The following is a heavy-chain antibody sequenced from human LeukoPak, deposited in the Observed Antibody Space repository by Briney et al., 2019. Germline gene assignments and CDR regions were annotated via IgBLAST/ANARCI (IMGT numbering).Heavy chain of an antibody. CDR1: GYTFTSYG. Sequence: GASVTVSCKASGYTFTSYGISWVRQAPGQGLEWMGWISAYNGNTNYAQKLQGRVTMTTDTSTSTAYMELRSLRSDDTAVYYCASLVYSYGLDYWGQGTLVTVSS. D-gene: IGHD5-18*01. V-gene: IGHV1-18*01. CDR2: ISAYNGNT. CDR3: ASLVYSYGLDY. J-gene: IGHJ4*02.